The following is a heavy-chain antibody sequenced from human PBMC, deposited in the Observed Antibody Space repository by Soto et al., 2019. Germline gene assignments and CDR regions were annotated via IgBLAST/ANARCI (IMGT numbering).Heavy chain of an antibody. D-gene: IGHD3-22*01. CDR2: IYYSGST. CDR1: GGSISSGGYY. Sequence: PSETLSLTCTVSGGSISSGGYYWSWIRQHPGEGLEWIGYIYYSGSTYYNPSLKSRVTISVDTSKNQFSLKLSSVTAADTAVYYCARVPNGYLIGQNWFDPWGQGTLVTVSS. CDR3: ARVPNGYLIGQNWFDP. V-gene: IGHV4-31*03. J-gene: IGHJ5*02.